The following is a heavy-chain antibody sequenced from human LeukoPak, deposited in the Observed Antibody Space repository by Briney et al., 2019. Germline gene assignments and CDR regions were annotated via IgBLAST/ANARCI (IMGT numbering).Heavy chain of an antibody. Sequence: ASVKVSCKASGYIFISYYIHWVRQAPGQGLEWMGVINPSDGSTNYAQKFQGRVTITADESTSTAYMELSSLRSEDTAVYYCASSVYSSSWFSAFDIWGQGTMVTVSS. D-gene: IGHD6-13*01. CDR1: GYIFISYY. V-gene: IGHV1-46*01. CDR2: INPSDGST. J-gene: IGHJ3*02. CDR3: ASSVYSSSWFSAFDI.